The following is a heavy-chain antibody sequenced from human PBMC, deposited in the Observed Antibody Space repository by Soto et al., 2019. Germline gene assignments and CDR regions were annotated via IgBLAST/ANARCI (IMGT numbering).Heavy chain of an antibody. D-gene: IGHD4-17*01. J-gene: IGHJ2*01. CDR3: ARVGTTAYAGWYFDL. CDR1: GFTFSSYS. CDR2: ISSSSSTI. V-gene: IGHV3-48*02. Sequence: EVQLVESGGGLVQPGGSLRLSCAASGFTFSSYSMNWVRQAPGKGLEWVSYISSSSSTIYYADSVKGRFTISRDNAKNSLYLQMNSLRDEDTAVYYCARVGTTAYAGWYFDLWGRDTLVTVSS.